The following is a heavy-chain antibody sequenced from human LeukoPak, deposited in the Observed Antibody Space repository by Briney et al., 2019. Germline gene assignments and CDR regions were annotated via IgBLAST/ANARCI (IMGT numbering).Heavy chain of an antibody. Sequence: QTGGSLRLSCADSGFTFSRHTMNWVRQAPGKGLEWISYITSTSGVIYYADSVKGRFTISRDNANNTLYLQMSSLRAEDTAVYYCAREWNSRARFDYWGQGSLVTVSS. CDR3: AREWNSRARFDY. CDR1: GFTFSRHT. D-gene: IGHD1/OR15-1a*01. J-gene: IGHJ4*02. CDR2: ITSTSGVI. V-gene: IGHV3-48*01.